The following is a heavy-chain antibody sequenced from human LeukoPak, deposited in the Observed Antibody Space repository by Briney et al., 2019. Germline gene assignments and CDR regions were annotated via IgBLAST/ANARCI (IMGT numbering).Heavy chain of an antibody. CDR1: GFTVSSNS. CDR3: ARDMSWSLGY. V-gene: IGHV3-66*01. CDR2: IYCGGST. J-gene: IGHJ4*02. D-gene: IGHD7-27*01. Sequence: GESLRLSCAASGFTVSSNSMSWVRQAPGKGLEWVSVIYCGGSTYYADSVKCRFTISRDNSKNTLSLQMNTVRPEDTAVYYRARDMSWSLGYWGQGTLVTVSS.